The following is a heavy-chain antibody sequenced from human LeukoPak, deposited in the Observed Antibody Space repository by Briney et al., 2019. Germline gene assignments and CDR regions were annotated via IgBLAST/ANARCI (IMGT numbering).Heavy chain of an antibody. J-gene: IGHJ4*02. D-gene: IGHD5-18*01. CDR1: GFTFSSYA. CDR2: ISGSGGST. CDR3: AKDSWIQLWLKAYYFDY. Sequence: PGGSLRLSCAASGFTFSSYAMSWVRQAPGKGLEWVSAISGSGGSTYYADSVKGRFTISRDNSKNTLYLQMNSLRAEDTAVYYCAKDSWIQLWLKAYYFDYWGQGTLVTVSS. V-gene: IGHV3-23*01.